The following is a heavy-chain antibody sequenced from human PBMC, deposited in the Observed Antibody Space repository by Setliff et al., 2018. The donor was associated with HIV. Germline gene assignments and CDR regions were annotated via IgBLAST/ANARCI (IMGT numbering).Heavy chain of an antibody. D-gene: IGHD6-13*01. CDR1: GGSISSYY. V-gene: IGHV4-4*07. Sequence: ASETLSLTCTVSGGSISSYYWSWIRQPAGEGLEWIGRIYTSGNTNCNPSLKSLKSRVTMSVDTSKNQFSLKLSSVTAADTAVYYCARDKTAVPRDVDAFDIWGQGTMVTVSS. J-gene: IGHJ3*02. CDR2: IYTSGNT. CDR3: ARDKTAVPRDVDAFDI.